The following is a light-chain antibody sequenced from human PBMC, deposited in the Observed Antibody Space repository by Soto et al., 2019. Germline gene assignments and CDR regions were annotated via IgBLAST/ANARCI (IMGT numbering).Light chain of an antibody. V-gene: IGLV2-14*01. CDR2: AVT. CDR1: SSDVGAYKY. CDR3: MSYTSSSTYV. J-gene: IGLJ1*01. Sequence: QSVLTQPASVSGYPGQSITISCTGTSSDVGAYKYVSWYQQHPDKAPKLIIYAVTNRPSGVSNRFSGSKSGNTASLTISGLQAQDEADYYCMSYTSSSTYVFGTGTKV.